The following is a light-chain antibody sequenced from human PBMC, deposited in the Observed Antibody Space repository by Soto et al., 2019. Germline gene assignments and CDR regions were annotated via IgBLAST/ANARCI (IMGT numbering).Light chain of an antibody. J-gene: IGKJ4*01. V-gene: IGKV3-11*01. Sequence: EIVLTQSPATLSLSPGERATLSCRATRSVSSYLAWYQQKPGQAPRLLIYDASSRPTDIPARFSGSRSGPEFTLTINSLQSEDFAIYYCQQLNSYPLTFGGGTKVDIK. CDR3: QQLNSYPLT. CDR1: RSVSSY. CDR2: DAS.